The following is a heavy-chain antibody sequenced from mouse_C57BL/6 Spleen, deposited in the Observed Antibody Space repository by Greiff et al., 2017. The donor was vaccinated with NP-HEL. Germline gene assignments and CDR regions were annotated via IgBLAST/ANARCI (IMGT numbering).Heavy chain of an antibody. CDR3: ARDEDYGPGGFAY. J-gene: IGHJ3*01. D-gene: IGHD1-1*02. Sequence: EVKLVESGGGLVKPGGSLKLSCAASGFTFSSYAMSWVRQTPEKRLEWVATISDGGSYTYYPDNVKGRFTISRDNAKNNLYLQMSHLKSEDTAMYYCARDEDYGPGGFAYWGQGTLVTVSA. CDR1: GFTFSSYA. V-gene: IGHV5-4*01. CDR2: ISDGGSYT.